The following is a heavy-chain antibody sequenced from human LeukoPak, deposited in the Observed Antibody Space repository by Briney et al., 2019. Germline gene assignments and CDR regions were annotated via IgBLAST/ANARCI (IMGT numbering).Heavy chain of an antibody. CDR1: GFTFSSYA. CDR3: ARDLGSGWPRRPPGY. J-gene: IGHJ4*02. D-gene: IGHD6-19*01. CDR2: VSSNGAKT. Sequence: GGSLRLSCAASGFTFSSYAITWVRQAPGKGLEWVSAVSSNGAKTYYADSVKGRFTISRDNYKNMVFLQMNSLRAEDTAVYYCARDLGSGWPRRPPGYWGQGTLVAVSS. V-gene: IGHV3-23*01.